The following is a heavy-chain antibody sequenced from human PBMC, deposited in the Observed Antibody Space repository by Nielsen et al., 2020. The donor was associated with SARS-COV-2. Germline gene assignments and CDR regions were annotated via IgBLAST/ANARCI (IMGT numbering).Heavy chain of an antibody. J-gene: IGHJ6*02. D-gene: IGHD2-15*01. V-gene: IGHV4-59*08. CDR3: ARNNKGYCSGGSCYYYYGMDV. Sequence: GSLRLSCTVSGGSISSYYWSWIRQPPGKGLEWIGYIYYSGSTNYNPSLKSRVTISVDTSKNQFSLKLSSVTAADTAVYYCARNNKGYCSGGSCYYYYGMDVWGQGTTVTVSS. CDR2: IYYSGST. CDR1: GGSISSYY.